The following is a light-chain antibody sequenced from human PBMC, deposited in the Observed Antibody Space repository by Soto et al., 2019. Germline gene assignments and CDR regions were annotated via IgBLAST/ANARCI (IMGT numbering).Light chain of an antibody. J-gene: IGKJ3*01. CDR3: QQSYRTPYT. V-gene: IGKV1-39*01. CDR2: AAS. Sequence: DIQMTQSPSSLSASVGDRLTITCRASQTISTYLNWYQQKPGKAPSLLIFAASRLQSGVPSRFSGSGSGTDFTLTINSLQPEDFATYYCQQSYRTPYTFGPGNRVDVK. CDR1: QTISTY.